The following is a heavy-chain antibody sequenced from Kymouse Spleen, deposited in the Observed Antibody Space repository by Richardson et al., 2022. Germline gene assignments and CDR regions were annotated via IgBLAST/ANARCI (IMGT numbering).Heavy chain of an antibody. CDR1: GGSISSSSYY. V-gene: IGHV4-39*01. CDR2: IYYSGST. CDR3: ARVGYSGYGLYFDY. Sequence: QLQLQESGPGLVKPSETLSLTCTVSGGSISSSSYYWGWIRQPPGKGLEWIGSIYYSGSTYYNPSLKSRVTISVDTSKNQFSLKLSSVTAADTAVYYCARVGYSGYGLYFDYWGQGTLVTVSS. D-gene: IGHD5-12*01. J-gene: IGHJ4*02.